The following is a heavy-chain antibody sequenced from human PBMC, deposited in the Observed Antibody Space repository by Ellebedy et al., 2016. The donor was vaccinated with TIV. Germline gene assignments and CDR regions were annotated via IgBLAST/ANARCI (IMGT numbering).Heavy chain of an antibody. CDR2: ISASGEST. CDR1: GFTFSSFA. J-gene: IGHJ4*02. D-gene: IGHD3-22*01. CDR3: AKRDSSGYYYARPFDY. V-gene: IGHV3-23*01. Sequence: GGSLRLSCAASGFTFSSFAMSWVRQAPGKGLEWVSTISASGESTYYADSVTGRFTISRDNAKNTLYLQMNSLRAEDTAVYYCAKRDSSGYYYARPFDYWGQGTLVTVSS.